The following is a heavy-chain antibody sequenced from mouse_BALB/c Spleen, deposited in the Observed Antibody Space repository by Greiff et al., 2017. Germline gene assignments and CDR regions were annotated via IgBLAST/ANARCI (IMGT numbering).Heavy chain of an antibody. CDR3: ARYPYDYGGAMDY. CDR1: GYSFTGYY. V-gene: IGHV1-26*01. Sequence: EVQLQQSGPELVKPGASVKISCKASGYSFTGYYMHWVKQSHVKSLEWIGRINPYNGATSYNQNFKDKASLTVDKSSSTAYMELHSLTSEDSAVYYCARYPYDYGGAMDYWGQGTSVTVSS. J-gene: IGHJ4*01. CDR2: INPYNGAT. D-gene: IGHD2-4*01.